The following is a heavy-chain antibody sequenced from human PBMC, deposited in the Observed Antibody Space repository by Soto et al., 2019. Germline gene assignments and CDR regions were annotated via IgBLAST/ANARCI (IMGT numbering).Heavy chain of an antibody. D-gene: IGHD2-21*01. J-gene: IGHJ4*02. CDR2: INSDGSTT. CDR1: GFTFSSYW. CDR3: ARGVGIKWDPNGYYFDY. Sequence: EVPLVESGGGLVQPGGSLRLSCAASGFTFSSYWMHWVRQAPGKGLVWVSRINSDGSTTTYADSVKGRFTISRDNAKNTLYLQMNSLRAEDTAVYYCARGVGIKWDPNGYYFDYWGQGTLVTVSS. V-gene: IGHV3-74*01.